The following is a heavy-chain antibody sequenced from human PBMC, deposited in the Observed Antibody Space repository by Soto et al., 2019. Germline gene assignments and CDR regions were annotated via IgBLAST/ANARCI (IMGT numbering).Heavy chain of an antibody. Sequence: QVQLVQSGAEVKKPGASVKVSCKASGYTFTSYDINCVRQATGQGLEWMGWMNPNSGNTGYAQKFQGRVTMTRNTSISTAYMELSSRRSEDTAVYYCAGAGRYCSGGSCVHPTYWGQGTLVTVSS. CDR2: MNPNSGNT. J-gene: IGHJ4*02. CDR1: GYTFTSYD. CDR3: AGAGRYCSGGSCVHPTY. D-gene: IGHD2-15*01. V-gene: IGHV1-8*01.